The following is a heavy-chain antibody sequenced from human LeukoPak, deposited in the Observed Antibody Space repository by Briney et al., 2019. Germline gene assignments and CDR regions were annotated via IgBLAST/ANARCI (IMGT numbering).Heavy chain of an antibody. Sequence: GGSLRLSCAASGFTFDDYAMHWVRQAPGKGLEWVSGISWNSGSIGYADSVKGRFTISRDNAKNSLYLQMNGLRAEDMALYYCAKEGLEGSKVGLRGAFDIWGQGTMVTVSS. D-gene: IGHD1-1*01. V-gene: IGHV3-9*03. CDR3: AKEGLEGSKVGLRGAFDI. CDR1: GFTFDDYA. J-gene: IGHJ3*02. CDR2: ISWNSGSI.